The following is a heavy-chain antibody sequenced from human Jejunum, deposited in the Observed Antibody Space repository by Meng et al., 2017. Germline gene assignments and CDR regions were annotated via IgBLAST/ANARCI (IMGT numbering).Heavy chain of an antibody. CDR1: GGSISSSSYY. CDR3: ARGYTATPDFYYYGLDV. V-gene: IGHV4-39*07. D-gene: IGHD3-16*02. J-gene: IGHJ6*02. Sequence: SETLSLTCTVSGGSISSSSYYWGWIRQPPAKGLEYIGSIFYSGSTYYNPSLKSRVTISIDTSKNQFSLRLNSVTAADTAVYYCARGYTATPDFYYYGLDVWGQGTTVTVSS. CDR2: IFYSGST.